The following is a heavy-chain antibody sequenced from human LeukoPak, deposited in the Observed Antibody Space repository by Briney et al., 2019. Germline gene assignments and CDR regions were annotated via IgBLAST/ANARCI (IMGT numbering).Heavy chain of an antibody. CDR2: IYHSGRT. CDR1: GYSISSGYY. D-gene: IGHD6-13*01. J-gene: IGHJ4*02. V-gene: IGHV4-38-2*02. Sequence: SETLSLTCTVSGYSISSGYYWGWIRQPPGKGLEWIGSIYHSGRTFYNPSLKSRVTISVDTSKNQFSLKLSSVTAADTAVYYCARGIAAYVDYWGQGTLVTVSS. CDR3: ARGIAAYVDY.